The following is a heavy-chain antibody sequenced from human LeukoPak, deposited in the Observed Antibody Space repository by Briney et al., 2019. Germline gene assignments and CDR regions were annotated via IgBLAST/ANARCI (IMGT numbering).Heavy chain of an antibody. CDR1: GFTFSSYA. CDR3: AKAFRYYDFWSGYYLLDAFDI. D-gene: IGHD3-3*01. J-gene: IGHJ3*02. Sequence: GGSLRLSCAASGFTFSSYAMSWVRQAPGKRLEWVSALSGSGGSTYYADSVKGRFTISRDDSKNTLYLQMNSLRAEDTAVYYCAKAFRYYDFWSGYYLLDAFDIWGQGTMVTVSS. V-gene: IGHV3-23*01. CDR2: LSGSGGST.